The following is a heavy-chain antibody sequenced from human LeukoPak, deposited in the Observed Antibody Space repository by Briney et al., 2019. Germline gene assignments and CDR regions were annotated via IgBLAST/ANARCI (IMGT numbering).Heavy chain of an antibody. CDR3: ARDGIAVAGTDLDY. Sequence: GGSLRLSCAASGFTFSSYGMHWARQAPGKGLEWVANIKQDGSEKYYVDSVKGRFTISRDNAKNSLYLQMNSLRAEDTAVYYCARDGIAVAGTDLDYWGQGTLVTVSS. V-gene: IGHV3-7*01. CDR2: IKQDGSEK. CDR1: GFTFSSYG. J-gene: IGHJ4*02. D-gene: IGHD6-19*01.